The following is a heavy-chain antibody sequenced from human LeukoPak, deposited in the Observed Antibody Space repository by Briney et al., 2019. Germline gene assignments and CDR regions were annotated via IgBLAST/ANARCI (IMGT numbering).Heavy chain of an antibody. J-gene: IGHJ4*02. CDR3: ASITTVTMVGGYYFDY. D-gene: IGHD4-11*01. V-gene: IGHV4-39*01. CDR1: GGSISSSSYY. CDR2: IYYSGST. Sequence: SETLSLTCTVSGGSISSSSYYWGWIRQPPGEGLEWIGSIYYSGSTYYNPSLKSRVTISVDTSKNQFSLKLSSVTAADTAVYYCASITTVTMVGGYYFDYWGQGTLVTVSS.